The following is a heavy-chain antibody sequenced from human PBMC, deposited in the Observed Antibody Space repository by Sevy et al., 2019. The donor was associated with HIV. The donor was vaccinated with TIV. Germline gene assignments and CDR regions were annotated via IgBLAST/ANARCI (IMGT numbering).Heavy chain of an antibody. CDR1: GFTFSSYE. J-gene: IGHJ4*02. V-gene: IGHV3-48*03. CDR2: ISNSGTTI. CDR3: ARDLPPSATTVAHFDH. D-gene: IGHD4-17*01. Sequence: GGSLRLSCAASGFTFSSYEMNWVRQAPGKGLEWVSYISNSGTTISYSDSVRGRFTISRDNARNSLYLQMNSLRGEDTAVYYCARDLPPSATTVAHFDHLGQGTLVTVSS.